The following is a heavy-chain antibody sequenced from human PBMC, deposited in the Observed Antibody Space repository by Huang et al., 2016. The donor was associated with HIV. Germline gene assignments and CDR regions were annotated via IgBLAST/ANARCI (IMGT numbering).Heavy chain of an antibody. V-gene: IGHV4-59*11. Sequence: QVQLQESGPGLVKPSETLSLTCTVSGGSISSHHYSWIRQPPGKGLEWIGIIYYSGSTNYFPSLKSRATISLDTSKNHFSLRLRSVTAADTAVYYCARVARGPNWYFDLWGRGTLVTVSS. CDR2: IYYSGST. CDR1: GGSISSHH. CDR3: ARVARGPNWYFDL. J-gene: IGHJ2*01. D-gene: IGHD2-15*01.